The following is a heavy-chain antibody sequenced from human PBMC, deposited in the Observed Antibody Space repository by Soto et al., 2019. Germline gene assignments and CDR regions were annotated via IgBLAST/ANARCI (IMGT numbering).Heavy chain of an antibody. V-gene: IGHV4-31*03. CDR3: ARDRVVVVVAAPTTYYYYYGMDV. CDR2: IYYSGST. D-gene: IGHD2-15*01. J-gene: IGHJ6*02. CDR1: GGSISSGGYY. Sequence: QVQLQESGPGLVKPSQTLSLTCTVSGGSISSGGYYWSWIRQHPGKGLECIGYIYYSGSTYYNPSLKSRVTIAVDTSKNQYSLKLSSVTAADTAVYYCARDRVVVVVAAPTTYYYYYGMDVWGQGTTVTVSS.